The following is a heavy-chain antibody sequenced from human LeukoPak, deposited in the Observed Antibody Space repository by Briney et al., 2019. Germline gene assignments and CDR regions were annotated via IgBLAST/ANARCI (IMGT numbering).Heavy chain of an antibody. CDR1: GFTFSSYA. V-gene: IGHV3-23*01. J-gene: IGHJ4*02. CDR2: ISGSGGST. D-gene: IGHD1-14*01. Sequence: PGGSLRLSCAAAGFTFSSYAMSWVRQAPGKGLEWVSAISGSGGSTYYADSVKGRFTISGDNSKNTLYLQMNSLRAEDTAVYYCAKDRSRWYFFDYWGQGTLVTVSS. CDR3: AKDRSRWYFFDY.